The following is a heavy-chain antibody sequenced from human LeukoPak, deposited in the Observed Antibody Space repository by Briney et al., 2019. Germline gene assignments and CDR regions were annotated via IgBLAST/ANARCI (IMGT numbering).Heavy chain of an antibody. V-gene: IGHV3-21*01. CDR1: GFTFSSYS. D-gene: IGHD1-26*01. J-gene: IGHJ3*02. Sequence: GGSLRLSCAASGFTFSSYSMNWVRQAPGKGLEWVSFISTSSSYIHNADSVKGRFTISRDNAKNSLYLQMNSLRAEDTAVYYCAGGGSYYGDAFDIWGQGTMVTVSS. CDR3: AGGGSYYGDAFDI. CDR2: ISTSSSYI.